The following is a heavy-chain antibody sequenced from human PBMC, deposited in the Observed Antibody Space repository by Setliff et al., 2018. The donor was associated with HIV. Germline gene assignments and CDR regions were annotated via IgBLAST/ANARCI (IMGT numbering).Heavy chain of an antibody. CDR2: VYYSGST. CDR1: DGSISSSNYY. D-gene: IGHD5-12*01. J-gene: IGHJ4*02. V-gene: IGHV4-39*01. CDR3: ARHGVTWERLRPLLYFDS. Sequence: PSETLSLTCSVSDGSISSSNYYWGWIRQPPGKGLEWIGSVYYSGSTYYNPSLKSRITISEDTSRNQFSLKVSSVTAADTAVYYCARHGVTWERLRPLLYFDSWGQGTLVTVSS.